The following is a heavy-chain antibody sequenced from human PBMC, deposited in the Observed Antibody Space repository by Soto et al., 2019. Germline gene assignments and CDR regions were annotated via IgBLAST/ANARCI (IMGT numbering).Heavy chain of an antibody. CDR2: IKRGIDGEAT. D-gene: IGHD3-10*01. CDR1: GFTFKRAW. Sequence: EVQLVESGGGLVKPGGSLTLSCSASGFTFKRAWMNWVRQAPGKGLEWVGRIKRGIDGEATDYGAPVKGRFTISRDDSRNTLSLQMNSLKTEDTAIYYCSTGLGTYYSRFDYWGRGTLVTVSS. J-gene: IGHJ4*02. CDR3: STGLGTYYSRFDY. V-gene: IGHV3-15*07.